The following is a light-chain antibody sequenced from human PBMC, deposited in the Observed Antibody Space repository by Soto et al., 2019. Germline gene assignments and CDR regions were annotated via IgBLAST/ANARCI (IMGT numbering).Light chain of an antibody. V-gene: IGKV1-6*01. Sequence: AIQVTQSPSSLSASVGDRVTITCRASQGIRNNLGWYQQKPGKAPKLLIYAASSLQSGVPSRFSGSGSGTDFTLTISSLQPEDFATYYCLQDYDYPYTFGQGTKLEIK. CDR2: AAS. CDR1: QGIRNN. CDR3: LQDYDYPYT. J-gene: IGKJ2*01.